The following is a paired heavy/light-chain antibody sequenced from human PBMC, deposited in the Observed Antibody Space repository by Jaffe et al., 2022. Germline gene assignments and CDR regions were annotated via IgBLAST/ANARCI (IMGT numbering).Heavy chain of an antibody. D-gene: IGHD5-18*01. J-gene: IGHJ4*02. CDR2: INHSGST. CDR1: GGSFSGYY. CDR3: ARGRGYSYGWYKGSKNGFDY. Sequence: QVQLQQWGAGLLKPSETLSLTCAVYGGSFSGYYWSWIRQPPGKGLEWIGEINHSGSTNYNPSLKSRVTISVDTSKNQFSLKLSSVTAADTAVYYCARGRGYSYGWYKGSKNGFDYWGQGTLVTVSS. V-gene: IGHV4-34*01.
Light chain of an antibody. J-gene: IGKJ4*01. CDR2: DAS. CDR3: QQRSNWPRALT. V-gene: IGKV3-11*01. Sequence: EIVLTQSPATLSLSPGERATLSCRASQSVSSYLAWYQQKPGQAPRLLIYDASNRATGIPARFSGSGSGTDFTLTISSLEPEDFAVYYCQQRSNWPRALTFGGGTKVEIK. CDR1: QSVSSY.